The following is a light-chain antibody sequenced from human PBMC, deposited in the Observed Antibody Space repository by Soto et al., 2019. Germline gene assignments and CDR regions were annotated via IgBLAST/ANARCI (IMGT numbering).Light chain of an antibody. J-gene: IGKJ1*01. CDR3: QQYNNWART. CDR1: QSVSSSY. Sequence: PGERVTLSCRASQSVSSSYLAWYQQKPCQAPRLLMYGASTRATGIPARFSGSGSGTEFTLTISSLQSADFAVYFCQQYNNWARTFGQGTKVDIK. CDR2: GAS. V-gene: IGKV3-15*01.